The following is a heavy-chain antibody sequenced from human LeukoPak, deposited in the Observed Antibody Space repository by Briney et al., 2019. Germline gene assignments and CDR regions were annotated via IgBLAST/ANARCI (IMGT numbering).Heavy chain of an antibody. Sequence: SETLSLTCAVYGGSFSGYYWSWIRQPPGKGLEWIGEINHSGSTNYNPSLKSRVTISVDTSKNQFSLKLSSVTAADTAVYYWARGRRITIFGVANRVAGRFDYWGQGTLVTVSS. CDR3: ARGRRITIFGVANRVAGRFDY. D-gene: IGHD3-3*01. CDR1: GGSFSGYY. CDR2: INHSGST. J-gene: IGHJ4*02. V-gene: IGHV4-34*01.